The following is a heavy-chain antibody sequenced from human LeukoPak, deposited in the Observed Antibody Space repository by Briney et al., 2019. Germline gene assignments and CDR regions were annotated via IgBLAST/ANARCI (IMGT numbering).Heavy chain of an antibody. Sequence: GGSLRLSCAASGFTFSSYSMNWVRQAPGKGLEWVSSISSSGSYIYYADSVKGRFTISRDNAKNSLYLQMNSLRAEDTAVYYCARDQTTYYFDYWGQGTLVTVSS. V-gene: IGHV3-21*01. D-gene: IGHD1-1*01. J-gene: IGHJ4*02. CDR1: GFTFSSYS. CDR3: ARDQTTYYFDY. CDR2: ISSSGSYI.